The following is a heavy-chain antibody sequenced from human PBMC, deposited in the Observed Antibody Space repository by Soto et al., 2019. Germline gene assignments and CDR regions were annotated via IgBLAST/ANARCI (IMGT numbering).Heavy chain of an antibody. CDR1: GYTFTNLD. CDR3: ARGVNAGVDY. Sequence: ASVKVSCKASGYTFTNLDINWVQQTAGQGLEWMGWMSPTTGYTGFAQKFQGRVAMTSDNSINTAYMELSSLRSEDTAVYYCARGVNAGVDYWGQGTLVTVSS. CDR2: MSPTTGYT. V-gene: IGHV1-8*01. J-gene: IGHJ4*01.